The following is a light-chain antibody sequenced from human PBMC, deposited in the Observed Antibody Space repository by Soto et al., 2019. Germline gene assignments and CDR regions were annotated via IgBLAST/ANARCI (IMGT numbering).Light chain of an antibody. V-gene: IGKV1-5*01. CDR3: QQLKSNLIT. CDR1: QSISNW. J-gene: IGKJ5*01. CDR2: AAS. Sequence: DIQMTQSPSTLPASGGDRVTITCRASQSISNWLAWYQQKPGKAPKLLIYAASTLQSGVPSRFSGSGSGTEFTLTISSLQPEDFATYYCQQLKSNLITFGQGTRLEIK.